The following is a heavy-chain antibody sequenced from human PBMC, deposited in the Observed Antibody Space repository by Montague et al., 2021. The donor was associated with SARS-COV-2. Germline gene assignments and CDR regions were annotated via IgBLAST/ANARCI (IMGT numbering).Heavy chain of an antibody. CDR2: IDYSGST. CDR3: ARIHSSSWAYFFDY. CDR1: GGSLKNYY. Sequence: SETLSLTCSVSGGSLKNYYWSWIRQPPGKELEWMGYIDYSGSTNYNPSLRFRLTLSVDTSSNQFSLKLNSLTSADTAVYYCARIHSSSWAYFFDYWGQGTLVSVSS. D-gene: IGHD6-13*01. J-gene: IGHJ4*02. V-gene: IGHV4-59*01.